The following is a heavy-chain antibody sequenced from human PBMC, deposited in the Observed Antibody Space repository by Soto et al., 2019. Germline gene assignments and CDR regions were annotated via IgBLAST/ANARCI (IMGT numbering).Heavy chain of an antibody. CDR2: IITILGIS. D-gene: IGHD2-15*01. V-gene: IGHV1-69*02. Sequence: QVQLVQSGAEVKKPGSSVKVSCKASGGTFSSYTISWVRQAPGQGLEWMGRIITILGISNYAQKFQGRVTITADKSTSTAYMELSSLSSEDTDVYYCANAGLGYSSGGSCYRRERNRPASSWGQGTPVTVSS. CDR3: ANAGLGYSSGGSCYRRERNRPASS. CDR1: GGTFSSYT. J-gene: IGHJ5*02.